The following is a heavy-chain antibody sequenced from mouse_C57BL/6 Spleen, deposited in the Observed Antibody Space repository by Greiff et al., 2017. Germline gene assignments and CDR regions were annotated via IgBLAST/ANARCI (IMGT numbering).Heavy chain of an antibody. D-gene: IGHD1-1*01. V-gene: IGHV1-9*01. J-gene: IGHJ2*01. Sequence: QVQLQQSGAELMKPGASVKLSCKATGYTFTGYWIEWVKQRPGHGLEWIGEILPGSGSTNSNEKFTGKATFTADTSSTTAYMQLRSLTTEDAAIYYCARRTTVVYFDYWGQGTTLTVSS. CDR1: GYTFTGYW. CDR3: ARRTTVVYFDY. CDR2: ILPGSGST.